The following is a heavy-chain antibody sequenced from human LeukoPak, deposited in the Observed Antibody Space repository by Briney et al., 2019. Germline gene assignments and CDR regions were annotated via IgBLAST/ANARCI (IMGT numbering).Heavy chain of an antibody. CDR3: AKVAKYYYGSETYYFFEH. V-gene: IGHV3-7*01. D-gene: IGHD3-10*01. Sequence: GESLRLSCAASGFTFTTYWMSWVRQAPGKGLEWVANINQDGTEKHYVDTVKGRFTISRDNAKNSLYLQMNSLRVEDTAVYYCAKVAKYYYGSETYYFFEHWGLGTPVTASS. CDR1: GFTFTTYW. J-gene: IGHJ4*02. CDR2: INQDGTEK.